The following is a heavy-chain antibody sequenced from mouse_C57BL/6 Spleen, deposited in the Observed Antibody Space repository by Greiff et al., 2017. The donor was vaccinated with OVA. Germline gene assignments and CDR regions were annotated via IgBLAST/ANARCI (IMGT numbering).Heavy chain of an antibody. CDR3: SRTGVTSPWFAD. D-gene: IGHD2-2*01. CDR2: IDPEDGET. Sequence: VQLKQSGAELVKPGASVKLSCTASGFNIKDYYMHWVRQRTEQGLEWIGRIDPEDGETKYAAQFQGKATITADTSSHTAYQQLSSRTSEDAAVDDYSRTGVTSPWFADWGKGTLVTVSA. CDR1: GFNIKDYY. V-gene: IGHV14-2*01. J-gene: IGHJ3*01.